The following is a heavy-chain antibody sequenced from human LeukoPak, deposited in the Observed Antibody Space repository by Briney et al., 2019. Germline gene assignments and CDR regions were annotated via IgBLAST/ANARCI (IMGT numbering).Heavy chain of an antibody. V-gene: IGHV3-30*03. J-gene: IGHJ4*02. Sequence: GGSLRLSCVFSGFPFKNHGVHWVRQAPGKGLEWLAVASTDEISQMYADSVKGRFIISRDTSRNTLNLQMNNLTPEDTAVYYCAAFITTKLDNWGQGILVSVSS. CDR2: ASTDEISQ. CDR1: GFPFKNHG. D-gene: IGHD3-22*01. CDR3: AAFITTKLDN.